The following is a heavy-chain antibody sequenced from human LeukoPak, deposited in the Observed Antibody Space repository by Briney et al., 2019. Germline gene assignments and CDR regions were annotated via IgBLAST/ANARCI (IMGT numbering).Heavy chain of an antibody. V-gene: IGHV1-18*01. CDR2: ISAYNDNI. CDR1: GYTFTSYG. D-gene: IGHD5-18*01. J-gene: IGHJ4*02. Sequence: GASVKVSCKASGYTFTSYGFSWVRQAPGQGLEWMGWISAYNDNIHYAQKLQGRVTMTTDTCASTAYAEQRSLRSDDTAVYCCARSGYSYGEDYWGQGTLVTVSS. CDR3: ARSGYSYGEDY.